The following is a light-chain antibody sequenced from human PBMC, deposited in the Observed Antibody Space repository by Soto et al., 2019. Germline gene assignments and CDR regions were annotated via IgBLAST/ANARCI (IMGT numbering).Light chain of an antibody. CDR2: AAT. J-gene: IGKJ4*01. Sequence: IWLTQAPGVLCTSVEHRVTITFRASQDINTFLAWCQQKPGKAPKLLIYAATILQSGVPSRFSGSESGTDLSLTICSLHPESFATYFCQQSSDFPLTFGGGTKVDIK. CDR1: QDINTF. CDR3: QQSSDFPLT. V-gene: IGKV1D-12*01.